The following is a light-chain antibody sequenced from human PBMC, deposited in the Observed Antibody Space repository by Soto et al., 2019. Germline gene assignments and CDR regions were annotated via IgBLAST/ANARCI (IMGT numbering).Light chain of an antibody. CDR3: SSYAGSNNVV. Sequence: QSALTQPPSASGSPGQSVTISCTGTSTDVGGYNYVSWYQQHPGKAPKLMIYEVSKQPSGVPDRFSGSKSGNTASLAVSGLQAEDGADYYCSSYAGSNNVVFGGGTKLTVL. J-gene: IGLJ2*01. CDR1: STDVGGYNY. V-gene: IGLV2-8*01. CDR2: EVS.